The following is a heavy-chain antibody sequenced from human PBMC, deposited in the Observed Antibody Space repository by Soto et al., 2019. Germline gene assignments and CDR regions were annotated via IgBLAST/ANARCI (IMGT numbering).Heavy chain of an antibody. V-gene: IGHV4-59*01. CDR3: ARGLSWSPYFAL. CDR1: GASITTKS. J-gene: IGHJ4*02. CDR2: LYYSGTT. D-gene: IGHD6-13*01. Sequence: QVKLQESGPGLVKPSETLSLTCTVSGASITTKSWNWVRQSPGKGLEWIGYLYYSGTTNYNPSLKSRVTISIHTSKNQISLTLTSVTAADTAIYSCARGLSWSPYFALWGQGTRVTVSS.